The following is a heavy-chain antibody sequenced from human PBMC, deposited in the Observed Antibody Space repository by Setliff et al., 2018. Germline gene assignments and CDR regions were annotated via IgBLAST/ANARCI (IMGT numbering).Heavy chain of an antibody. J-gene: IGHJ4*02. Sequence: GGSLRLSCAASGFTFSSYGMHWVRQAPGKGLEWVAFIRYDGSNKYYADSVKGRFTISRDNSKNTLYLQMNGLRAEDTAVYYCAKDPRDTYYNFGYWGQGTLVTVSS. V-gene: IGHV3-30*02. D-gene: IGHD3-3*01. CDR1: GFTFSSYG. CDR2: IRYDGSNK. CDR3: AKDPRDTYYNFGY.